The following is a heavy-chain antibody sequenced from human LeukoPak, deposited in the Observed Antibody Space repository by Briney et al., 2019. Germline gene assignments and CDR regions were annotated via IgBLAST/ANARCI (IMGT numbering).Heavy chain of an antibody. CDR1: GGTFSSYA. D-gene: IGHD3-22*01. CDR2: ISAYNGNT. CDR3: ARDVYYYDSSPYYYFDF. V-gene: IGHV1-18*01. J-gene: IGHJ4*02. Sequence: ASVKVSCKASGGTFSSYAISWVRQAPGQGLEWMGWISAYNGNTNYAQKLQGRVTMTTDTTTSTAYMDPRSLRSDDTAVYYCARDVYYYDSSPYYYFDFWGQGTLVAVSS.